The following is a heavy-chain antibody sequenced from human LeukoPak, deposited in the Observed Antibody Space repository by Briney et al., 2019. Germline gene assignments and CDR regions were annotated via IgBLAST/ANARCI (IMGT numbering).Heavy chain of an antibody. Sequence: SVKVSRKASGGTFSSYTISWVRQAPGQGLEWMGRIIPILGIANYAQKFQGRVTITADKSTSTAYMELSSLRSEDTAVYYCARDAALTVTMAYYWGQGTLVTVSS. V-gene: IGHV1-69*04. CDR3: ARDAALTVTMAYY. CDR2: IIPILGIA. J-gene: IGHJ4*02. CDR1: GGTFSSYT. D-gene: IGHD4-11*01.